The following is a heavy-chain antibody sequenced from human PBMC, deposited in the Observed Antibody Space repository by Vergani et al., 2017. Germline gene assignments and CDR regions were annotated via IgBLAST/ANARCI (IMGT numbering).Heavy chain of an antibody. D-gene: IGHD3-10*01. V-gene: IGHV1-24*01. CDR1: GYTLTELS. CDR2: FDPEDGET. Sequence: QVQLVQSGAEVKKPGASVKVSCKVSGYTLTELSMHWVRQAPGKGLEWMGGFDPEDGETIYAQKFQGRVTMTEDTSTGTAYMELSSLRSEDTAVYYCATGEGPYGLSRVRGVISAFDIWGQGTMVTVSS. J-gene: IGHJ3*02. CDR3: ATGEGPYGLSRVRGVISAFDI.